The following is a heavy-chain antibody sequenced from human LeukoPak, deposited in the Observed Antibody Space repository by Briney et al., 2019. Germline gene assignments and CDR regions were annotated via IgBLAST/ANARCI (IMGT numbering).Heavy chain of an antibody. CDR3: ARLHDGYRYGADY. J-gene: IGHJ4*02. CDR1: GGSISSYY. D-gene: IGHD5-18*01. Sequence: SETLSLTCTVSGGSISSYYWSWIRQPPGKGLEWIGYIYYSGSTNYNPSLKSRVTISVDTSKNQFSLKLSPVTAADTAVYYCARLHDGYRYGADYWGQGTLVTAS. V-gene: IGHV4-59*08. CDR2: IYYSGST.